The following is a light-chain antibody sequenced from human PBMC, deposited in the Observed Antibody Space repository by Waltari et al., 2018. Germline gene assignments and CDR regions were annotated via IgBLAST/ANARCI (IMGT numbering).Light chain of an antibody. Sequence: QSAQTQPAAVSGSPGPSITISCTGTSTSVWNYNLVSWYQQHPGKAPKVIIYEARKRPSGVSSRFSGSTSGNTASLTISGLQAEDEADYYCCLYVGGGIRVFGGGTKLTVL. CDR1: STSVWNYNL. CDR2: EAR. V-gene: IGLV2-23*01. CDR3: CLYVGGGIRV. J-gene: IGLJ3*02.